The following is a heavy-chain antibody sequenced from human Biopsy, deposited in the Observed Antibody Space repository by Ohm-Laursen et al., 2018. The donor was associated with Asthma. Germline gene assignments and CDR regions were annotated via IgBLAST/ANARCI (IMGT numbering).Heavy chain of an antibody. Sequence: SLRLSCSASGFTFRSYAMHWVRQAPGKGLEWVAVGGSYYDGGLKYYADSVNGRFTVSRDDPKNTLYLQMDSLRPDDTAVYYCARDVMEWYLPAFDFWGQGTLVTVSS. CDR1: GFTFRSYA. CDR3: ARDVMEWYLPAFDF. J-gene: IGHJ4*02. D-gene: IGHD3-3*01. V-gene: IGHV3-30-3*01. CDR2: GGSYYDGGLK.